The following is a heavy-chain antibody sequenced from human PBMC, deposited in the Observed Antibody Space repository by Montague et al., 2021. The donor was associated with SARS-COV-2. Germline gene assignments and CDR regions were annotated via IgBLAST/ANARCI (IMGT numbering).Heavy chain of an antibody. J-gene: IGHJ4*02. CDR3: ASRGAGWFGSNPERFDY. V-gene: IGHV4-4*02. CDR2: IYHSGRT. CDR1: GGSISSSNW. Sequence: SETLSLTCAVSGGSISSSNWWSWVRQPPGKGLEWIGEIYHSGRTXXNPXXXSRVTISVDKSKNQFSLKLSSVTAADTAVYYCASRGAGWFGSNPERFDYWGQGTLVTVSS. D-gene: IGHD3-10*01.